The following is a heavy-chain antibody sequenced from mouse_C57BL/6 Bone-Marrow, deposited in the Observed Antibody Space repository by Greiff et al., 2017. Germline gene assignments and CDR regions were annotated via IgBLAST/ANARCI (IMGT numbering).Heavy chain of an antibody. CDR2: ISDGGSYT. Sequence: DVQLQESGGGLVKPGGSLKLSCAASGFTFSSYAMSWVRQTPEKRLEWVATISDGGSYTYYPDNVKGRFTISRDNAKNNLYLQMSHLKSEDTAMYYCARDASITTVTYFDYWGQGTTLTVSS. D-gene: IGHD1-1*01. CDR3: ARDASITTVTYFDY. V-gene: IGHV5-4*01. CDR1: GFTFSSYA. J-gene: IGHJ2*01.